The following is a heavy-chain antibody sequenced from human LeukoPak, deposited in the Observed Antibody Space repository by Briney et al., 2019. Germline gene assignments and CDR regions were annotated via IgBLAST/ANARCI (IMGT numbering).Heavy chain of an antibody. CDR2: TYYRSKWYT. J-gene: IGHJ3*01. V-gene: IGHV6-1*01. CDR1: GDSVSSNSAA. Sequence: SQTLSLTCAISGDSVSSNSAAWNWIRQSPSRGLEWLGRTYYRSKWYTDYAVSVKSRITVNPDTSKNQFSLQLNSVTPEDTAVYYCARFLDSTPVATDAFDPWGQGTMVTVSS. D-gene: IGHD2-15*01. CDR3: ARFLDSTPVATDAFDP.